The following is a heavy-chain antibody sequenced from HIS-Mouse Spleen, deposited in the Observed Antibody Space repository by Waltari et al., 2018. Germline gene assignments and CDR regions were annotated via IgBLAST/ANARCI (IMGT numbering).Heavy chain of an antibody. CDR3: ARSIRGSYFDY. J-gene: IGHJ4*02. V-gene: IGHV3-30-3*01. CDR2: ISYDGSNN. Sequence: QVQLVESGGGVVQPGRSLRLSCAASGFTFSSYAMHWVRQAPGKGREWVAVISYDGSNNYYADSVKGRFTISRDNSKNTLYLQMNSLRAEDTAVYYCARSIRGSYFDYWGQGTLVTVSS. D-gene: IGHD1-26*01. CDR1: GFTFSSYA.